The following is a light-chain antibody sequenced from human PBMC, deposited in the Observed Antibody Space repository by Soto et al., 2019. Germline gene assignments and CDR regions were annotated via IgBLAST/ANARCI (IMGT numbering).Light chain of an antibody. CDR1: QSIANY. Sequence: DIQMTQSPSSLSVSVGDRVTITCRASQSIANYLNWYQQKPGKAPKLLVYAASSLQSGVPSRFSGNGSGTDVTLTISSLQPEDFATYYCQQSDSYPYTFGQGTKLDIK. CDR2: AAS. CDR3: QQSDSYPYT. J-gene: IGKJ2*01. V-gene: IGKV1-39*01.